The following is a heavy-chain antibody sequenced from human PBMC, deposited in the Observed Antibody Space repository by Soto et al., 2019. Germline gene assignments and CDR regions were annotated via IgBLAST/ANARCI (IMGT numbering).Heavy chain of an antibody. CDR1: GFNISYV. CDR3: TIGPGNPPGYFDY. J-gene: IGHJ4*02. V-gene: IGHV3-23*01. CDR2: ISGSGTTT. Sequence: EVQLLESGGGLEQPGGTMRISCEDSGFNISYVMCWFRQAPGKGLEWVSFISGSGTTTYYADSVKGRFIISIDISKHTLYLQLTSHLVEYTAVYYCTIGPGNPPGYFDYWGQGTLVIVSS. D-gene: IGHD6-13*01.